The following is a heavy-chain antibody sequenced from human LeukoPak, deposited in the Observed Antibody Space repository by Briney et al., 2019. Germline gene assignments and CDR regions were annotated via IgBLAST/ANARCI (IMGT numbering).Heavy chain of an antibody. CDR3: ARGWWFGARNWFDP. CDR2: IYYSGST. Sequence: GSLRLSCAASGFTFSSYSMNWVRQAPGKGLEWIGSIYYSGSTYYNPSLKSRVTISVDTSKNQFSLKLSSVTAADTAVYYCARGWWFGARNWFDPWGQGTLVTVSS. D-gene: IGHD3-10*01. V-gene: IGHV4-39*07. J-gene: IGHJ5*02. CDR1: GFTFSSYS.